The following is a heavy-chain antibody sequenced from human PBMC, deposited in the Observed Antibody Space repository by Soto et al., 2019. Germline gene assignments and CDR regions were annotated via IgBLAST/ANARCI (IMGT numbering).Heavy chain of an antibody. J-gene: IGHJ6*03. D-gene: IGHD2-2*01. CDR2: ISSSSSTI. V-gene: IGHV3-48*01. CDR1: GFTFSSYS. Sequence: GGSLRLSCAASGFTFSSYSMNWVRQAPGKGLEWVSCISSSSSTIYYADSVKGRFTISRDNAKNSLYLQMNSLRAEDTAVYYCARDGCSSTSCNYYYYYYYMDVWGKGTTVTVSS. CDR3: ARDGCSSTSCNYYYYYYYMDV.